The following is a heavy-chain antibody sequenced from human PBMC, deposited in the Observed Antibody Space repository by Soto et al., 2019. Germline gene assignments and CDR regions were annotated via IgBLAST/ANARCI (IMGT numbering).Heavy chain of an antibody. J-gene: IGHJ4*02. CDR2: ISGSGGST. D-gene: IGHD3-9*01. CDR3: AKDLMIRDILTGSRPFDY. V-gene: IGHV3-23*01. Sequence: PGGSLRLSCAASGFTFSSYAMSWVRQAPGKGLEWVSAISGSGGSTYYADSVKGRFTISRDNSKNTLYLQMNSLRAEDTAVYYCAKDLMIRDILTGSRPFDYWGQGTLVTVSS. CDR1: GFTFSSYA.